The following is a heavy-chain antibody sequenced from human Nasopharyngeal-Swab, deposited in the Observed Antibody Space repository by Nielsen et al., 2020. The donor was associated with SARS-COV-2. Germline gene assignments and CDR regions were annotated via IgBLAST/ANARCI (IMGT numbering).Heavy chain of an antibody. D-gene: IGHD3-10*01. J-gene: IGHJ6*02. Sequence: RQAPGKGLEWVSYISSSSSYTNYAGSVKGRFTISRDNAKNSLYLQMNSLRAEDTAVYYCARVGVSLYYYYYGMDVWGQGTTVTVSS. CDR3: ARVGVSLYYYYYGMDV. V-gene: IGHV3-11*06. CDR2: ISSSSSYT.